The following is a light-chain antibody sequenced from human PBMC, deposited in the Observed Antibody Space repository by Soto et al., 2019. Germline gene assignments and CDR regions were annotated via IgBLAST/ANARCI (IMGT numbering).Light chain of an antibody. V-gene: IGKV3-11*01. CDR2: DAF. CDR1: QSVSNY. Sequence: EIVLTQSPATLSLSPGERATLSCRAGQSVSNYLAWYQQKPGQAPRLLIYDAFNRATGIPARFSGSGSGTDFTLTISSLESEDFAVYYCQQRSNWPLTFGGGTKVEIK. CDR3: QQRSNWPLT. J-gene: IGKJ4*01.